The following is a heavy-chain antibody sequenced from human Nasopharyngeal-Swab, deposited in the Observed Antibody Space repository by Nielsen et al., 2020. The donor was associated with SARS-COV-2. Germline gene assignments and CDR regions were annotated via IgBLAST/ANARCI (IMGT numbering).Heavy chain of an antibody. D-gene: IGHD3-10*01. Sequence: SANLPCKACGDSGTGYYMHWVRQAPGQGLEWMGRINPNSGGTNYAQKFQGRVTMTRDTSISTAYMELSRLRSDDTAVYYCARSPTPMVQGERDWFDPWGQGTLVTVSS. CDR1: GDSGTGYY. CDR2: INPNSGGT. J-gene: IGHJ5*02. CDR3: ARSPTPMVQGERDWFDP. V-gene: IGHV1-2*06.